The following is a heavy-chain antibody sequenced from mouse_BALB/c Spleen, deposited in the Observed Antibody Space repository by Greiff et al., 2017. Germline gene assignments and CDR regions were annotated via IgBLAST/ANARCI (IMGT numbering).Heavy chain of an antibody. CDR3: ARLGTYYAMDY. Sequence: EVKLQESGGGLVQPGGSLNLSCAASGFDFSRYWMSWARQAPGKGQEWIGEINPGSSTINYTPSLKDKFIISRDNAKNTLYLQMSKVSSEDTALYYCARLGTYYAMDYWGQGTSVTVSS. CDR1: GFDFSRYW. V-gene: IGHV4-2*02. J-gene: IGHJ4*01. D-gene: IGHD3-3*01. CDR2: INPGSSTI.